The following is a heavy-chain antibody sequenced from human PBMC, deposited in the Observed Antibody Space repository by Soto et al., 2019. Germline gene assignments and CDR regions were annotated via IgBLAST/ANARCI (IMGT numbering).Heavy chain of an antibody. CDR1: GFTFTSSA. J-gene: IGHJ6*02. Sequence: AASVKVSCKASGFTFTSSAVQWVRQARGQRLEWIGWIVVGSGNTNYAQKFQERVTITRDMSTSTAYMELSSLRSEDTAVYYCAAPITQWRYFYYGMDVWGQGTTVTVSS. V-gene: IGHV1-58*01. CDR2: IVVGSGNT. CDR3: AAPITQWRYFYYGMDV. D-gene: IGHD6-19*01.